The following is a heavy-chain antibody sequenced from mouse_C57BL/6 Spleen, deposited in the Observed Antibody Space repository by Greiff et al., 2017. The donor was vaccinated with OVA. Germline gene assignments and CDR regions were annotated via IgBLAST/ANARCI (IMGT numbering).Heavy chain of an antibody. Sequence: VQLKESGPELVKPGASVKMSCKASGYTFTDYNMHWVKQSHGKSLEWIGYINPNNGGTSYNQKFKGKATLTVNKSSSTAYMELRSLTSEDSAVYYCARDGDYDSYFDYWGQGTTLTVSS. CDR3: ARDGDYDSYFDY. D-gene: IGHD2-4*01. J-gene: IGHJ2*01. V-gene: IGHV1-22*01. CDR1: GYTFTDYN. CDR2: INPNNGGT.